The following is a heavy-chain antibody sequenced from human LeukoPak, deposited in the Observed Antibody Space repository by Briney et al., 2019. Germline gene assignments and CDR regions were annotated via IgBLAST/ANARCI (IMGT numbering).Heavy chain of an antibody. D-gene: IGHD5-24*01. Sequence: GGSLILSCAASGLTFITYWMHWVRHDPGNGLVWVSHINRCMSITAYADSVKGRFTISRDDAKNAVYLEMNSLRAEDTAVYYCTRRPVEMSTIADYWGEGTLVTVSS. CDR3: TRRPVEMSTIADY. J-gene: IGHJ4*02. CDR1: GLTFITYW. CDR2: INRCMSIT. V-gene: IGHV3-74*01.